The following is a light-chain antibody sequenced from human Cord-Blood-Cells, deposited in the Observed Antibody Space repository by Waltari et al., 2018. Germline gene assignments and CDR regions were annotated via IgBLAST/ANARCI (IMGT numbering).Light chain of an antibody. J-gene: IGKJ4*01. V-gene: IGKV1-39*01. Sequence: DIQIAHSPSSLSASVAFRVPITCRASQSISSYLNWYQQKPGKAPKLLIYAASSLQSGVPSRFSGSGSGTDFTLTISSLQPEDFATYYCQQSYSTPLLPFGGGTKVEIK. CDR3: QQSYSTPLLP. CDR1: QSISSY. CDR2: AAS.